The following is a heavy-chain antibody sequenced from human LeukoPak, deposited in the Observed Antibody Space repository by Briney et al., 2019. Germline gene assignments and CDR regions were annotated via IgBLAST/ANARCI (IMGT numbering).Heavy chain of an antibody. D-gene: IGHD3-10*01. CDR3: ARDLRTRYGFDAFDI. CDR2: IKQDGSEK. CDR1: GFTFSSYW. J-gene: IGHJ3*02. Sequence: GGSLRLSCAASGFTFSSYWMSWVRQAPGKGLEWVANIKQDGSEKYYVDSVKGRFTISRDNAKNSLYLQMNSLRAEDTAVYYCARDLRTRYGFDAFDIWGQGTMVTVSS. V-gene: IGHV3-7*01.